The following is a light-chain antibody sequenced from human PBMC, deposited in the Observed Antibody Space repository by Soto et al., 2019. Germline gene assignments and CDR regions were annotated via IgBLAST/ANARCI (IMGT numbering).Light chain of an antibody. J-gene: IGLJ3*02. V-gene: IGLV1-40*01. CDR2: SNS. Sequence: QSVLTQPPSVSGAPGQKVIISCTGSTSNIGAGYYVHWYQELPGTAPKLLIYSNSNRPSGVPDRLSGSKSGTSASLAITGLQVEDEADYYCQYYDSSLSAAVFGGGTKLTVL. CDR1: TSNIGAGYY. CDR3: QYYDSSLSAAV.